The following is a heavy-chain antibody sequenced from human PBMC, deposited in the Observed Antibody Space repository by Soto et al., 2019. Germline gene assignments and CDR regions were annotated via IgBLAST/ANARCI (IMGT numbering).Heavy chain of an antibody. J-gene: IGHJ4*02. CDR1: GFTFSSDA. Sequence: EVQLLESWGGLVQPGGSLRLSCAASGFTFSSDAMSWVRQAPGKGLEWVSAISGSGGSTYYADSVKGQFTISRDNSKNTLSLQVISMRAEDTAVYYCAKPLDDYGDQGTLITGSS. CDR3: AKPLDDY. V-gene: IGHV3-23*01. CDR2: ISGSGGST.